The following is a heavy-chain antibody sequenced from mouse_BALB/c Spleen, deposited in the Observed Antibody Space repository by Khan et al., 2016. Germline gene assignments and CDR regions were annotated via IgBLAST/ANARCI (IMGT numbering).Heavy chain of an antibody. CDR2: IYPGDGDT. CDR1: GYAFSIYW. D-gene: IGHD2-2*01. J-gene: IGHJ2*01. CDR3: TGSGYGYDY. Sequence: QVQLKQSGAELVRPGSSVKISCKASGYAFSIYWMNWVKQRPGQGLEWIGQIYPGDGDTDYNGKFKDKATLTADKSSSTAYMQLSSLTSEDSAVYCCTGSGYGYDYWGQGTTLTVSS. V-gene: IGHV1-80*01.